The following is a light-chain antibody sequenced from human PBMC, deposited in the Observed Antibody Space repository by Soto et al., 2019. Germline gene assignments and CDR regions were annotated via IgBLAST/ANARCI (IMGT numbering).Light chain of an antibody. V-gene: IGKV1-39*01. CDR3: QQSYSSPWT. Sequence: DIQMTQSPASLSASVGDRVTITCRASQRISTYLNWYQQKPGKAPKVLIYAASSVQSGVPSRFRGSGSGTEFTLTISSLQPEDFATYHCQQSYSSPWTFGQGTKVDIK. J-gene: IGKJ1*01. CDR2: AAS. CDR1: QRISTY.